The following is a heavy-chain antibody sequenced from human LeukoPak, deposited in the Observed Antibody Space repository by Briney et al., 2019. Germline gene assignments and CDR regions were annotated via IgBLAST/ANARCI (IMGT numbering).Heavy chain of an antibody. Sequence: GGSLRLSCAASGFTFSSYATSWVRQAPGKGLEWVSAISGSGGSTYYADSVKGRFTISRDNSKNTLYLQMNSLRAEDTAVYYCAKDCGTPYDSSGYPRYYFDYWGQGTLVTVSS. V-gene: IGHV3-23*01. J-gene: IGHJ4*02. CDR2: ISGSGGST. CDR1: GFTFSSYA. D-gene: IGHD3-22*01. CDR3: AKDCGTPYDSSGYPRYYFDY.